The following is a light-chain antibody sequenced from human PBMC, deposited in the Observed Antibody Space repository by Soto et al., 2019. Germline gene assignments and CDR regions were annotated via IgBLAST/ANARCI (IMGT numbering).Light chain of an antibody. J-gene: IGLJ3*02. CDR1: SSNIGAGFH. CDR3: QSFDNSLSAWM. V-gene: IGLV1-40*01. CDR2: DSR. Sequence: QSVLTQPPSVSGAPGQRITISCTGSSSNIGAGFHVHWYQQVPGTAPKLLIFDSRNRPSGVPDRFSGSKSGTSASLAITGLQADDEADYYCQSFDNSLSAWMFGGGTQLTVL.